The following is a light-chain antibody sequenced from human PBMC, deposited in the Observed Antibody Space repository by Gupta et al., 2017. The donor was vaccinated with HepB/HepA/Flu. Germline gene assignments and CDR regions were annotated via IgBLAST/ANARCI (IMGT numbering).Light chain of an antibody. Sequence: QTVVSQQQSFSVSPGGTVTLTCGLTSGSVSTNSYPGWYQQTPGQAPRTLMYKTHMRWSGVPDRFSGSILGNKAALTITGAQVDVESDYYYRQRWGRGIWVFGGGTKLTVL. J-gene: IGLJ3*02. V-gene: IGLV8-61*01. CDR3: RQRWGRGIWV. CDR2: KTH. CDR1: SGSVSTNSY.